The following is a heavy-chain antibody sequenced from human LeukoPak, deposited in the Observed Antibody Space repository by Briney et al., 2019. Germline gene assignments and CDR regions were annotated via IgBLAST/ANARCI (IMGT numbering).Heavy chain of an antibody. CDR1: GGSISNYY. V-gene: IGHV4-4*07. CDR2: IYTSGST. J-gene: IGHJ5*02. D-gene: IGHD4-17*01. CDR3: AREPMDFIRHTVTHRYNWFDP. Sequence: SETLSLTCTVSGGSISNYYWSWIRQPPGKGLEWIGRIYTSGSTNYNPSLKSRVTMSVDTSKNQFSLKVSSVTAADTAVYYCAREPMDFIRHTVTHRYNWFDPWGQGTLVTVSS.